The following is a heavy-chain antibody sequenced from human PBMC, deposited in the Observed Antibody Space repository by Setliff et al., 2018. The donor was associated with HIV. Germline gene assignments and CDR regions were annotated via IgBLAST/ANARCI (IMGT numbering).Heavy chain of an antibody. D-gene: IGHD4-17*01. V-gene: IGHV1-3*04. Sequence: ASVKVSCKASGYTFTSYSMHWVRQAPGQRLEWMGWLRTGTGDTSYSEKFQGRLTITRDTSANTAYMELSNLRSEDTAVYYCARDQGLWDYGGKFLLREYFNHWGQGTLVTVSS. CDR2: LRTGTGDT. J-gene: IGHJ1*01. CDR1: GYTFTSYS. CDR3: ARDQGLWDYGGKFLLREYFNH.